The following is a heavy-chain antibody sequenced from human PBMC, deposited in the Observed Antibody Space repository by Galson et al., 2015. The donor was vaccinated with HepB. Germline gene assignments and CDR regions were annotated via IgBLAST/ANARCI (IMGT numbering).Heavy chain of an antibody. CDR1: GFTFSSYA. J-gene: IGHJ5*02. CDR3: TTDHDSDYDSS. CDR2: IKSKTDGGTT. D-gene: IGHD3-3*01. V-gene: IGHV3-15*01. Sequence: SLRLSCAASGFTFSSYAMSWVRQAPGKGLEWVGRIKSKTDGGTTDYAAPVKGRFTISRDDSKNTLYLQMNSLKTEDTAVYYCTTDHDSDYDSSWGQGTLVTVSS.